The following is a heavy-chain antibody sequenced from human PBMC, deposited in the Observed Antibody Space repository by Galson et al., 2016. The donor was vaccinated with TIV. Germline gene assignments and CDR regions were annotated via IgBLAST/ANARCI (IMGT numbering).Heavy chain of an antibody. CDR3: ARDRYCSSVSCSFDNNWFDP. Sequence: SVKVSCKASGYSFSRHALYWVRQAPGQGLEWMGWINTNTGNPMYAQGFTGRFVFSLDTSVSTAYLQISSLKAEDTAVYYCARDRYCSSVSCSFDNNWFDPWGQGTLVTVSS. D-gene: IGHD2-2*01. CDR2: INTNTGNP. V-gene: IGHV7-4-1*02. J-gene: IGHJ5*02. CDR1: GYSFSRHA.